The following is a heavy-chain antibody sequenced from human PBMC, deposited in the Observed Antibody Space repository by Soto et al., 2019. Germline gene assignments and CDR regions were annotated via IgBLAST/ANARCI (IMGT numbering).Heavy chain of an antibody. D-gene: IGHD2-15*01. J-gene: IGHJ4*02. Sequence: GESLKISCRASGYTFTDYWISWVRQMSGNGLEWVGRLDPKDSYTDYSPSFQGHVSISSAQSLNTAPLRWSSLKTSDTAIYYCARVRIRDSGIVDYDYWGLVTLVTVSS. CDR3: ARVRIRDSGIVDYDY. CDR1: GYTFTDYW. V-gene: IGHV5-10-1*01. CDR2: LDPKDSYT.